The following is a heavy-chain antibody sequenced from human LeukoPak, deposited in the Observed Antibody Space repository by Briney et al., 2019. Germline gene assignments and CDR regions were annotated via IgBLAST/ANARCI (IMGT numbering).Heavy chain of an antibody. V-gene: IGHV4-61*02. Sequence: PSETLSLTCTVSGGSISSGSYYWSWIRQPAGKGLEWIGRIYTSGSTNYNPSLKSRVTISVDTSKNQFSLKLSSVTAADTAVYYCARSEAARPFDYWGQGTLVTVSS. CDR3: ARSEAARPFDY. J-gene: IGHJ4*02. D-gene: IGHD6-6*01. CDR2: IYTSGST. CDR1: GGSISSGSYY.